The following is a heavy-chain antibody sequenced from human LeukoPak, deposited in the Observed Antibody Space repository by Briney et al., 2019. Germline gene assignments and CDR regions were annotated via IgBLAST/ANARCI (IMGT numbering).Heavy chain of an antibody. D-gene: IGHD3-3*01. Sequence: SETLSLTCSVSGGSIGSSGYFWDWIRQPPGKGLEWIGSVYYSGTTSYNPSLKSRVTISVDTSKNQFSLRLTSVPAADTGVYYCARRRTWSGYDYWGQGTLVTVSS. CDR2: VYYSGTT. CDR1: GGSIGSSGYF. V-gene: IGHV4-39*01. J-gene: IGHJ4*02. CDR3: ARRRTWSGYDY.